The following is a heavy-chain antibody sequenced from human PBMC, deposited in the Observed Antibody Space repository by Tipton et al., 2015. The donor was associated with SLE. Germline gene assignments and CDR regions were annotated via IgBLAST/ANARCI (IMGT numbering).Heavy chain of an antibody. CDR2: IKEDGSET. Sequence: GSLRLSCAASGFTLSNYWMNWVRQAPGKGLQWVGQIKEDGSETYYVGSVKGRFTISRDNVKNSLYLEMNSLRAEDSGVYYCASPRTSSSGNYFASWGQGTLVTVSS. CDR3: ASPRTSSSGNYFAS. CDR1: GFTLSNYW. J-gene: IGHJ4*02. V-gene: IGHV3-7*01. D-gene: IGHD1-14*01.